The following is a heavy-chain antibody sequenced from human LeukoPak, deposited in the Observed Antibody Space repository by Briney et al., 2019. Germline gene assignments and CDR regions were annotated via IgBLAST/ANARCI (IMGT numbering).Heavy chain of an antibody. CDR3: ARVLTTVIHWYFDL. J-gene: IGHJ2*01. CDR2: INSDGSST. CDR1: GFTLSSYW. D-gene: IGHD4-17*01. V-gene: IGHV3-74*01. Sequence: GGSLRLSCAGSGFTLSSYWMHWVRQAAGKGLVWVSSINSDGSSTNYADSVKGRFTISRDNAKNTLYLQMNSLRAEDTAVYYCARVLTTVIHWYFDLWGRGTLVTVSS.